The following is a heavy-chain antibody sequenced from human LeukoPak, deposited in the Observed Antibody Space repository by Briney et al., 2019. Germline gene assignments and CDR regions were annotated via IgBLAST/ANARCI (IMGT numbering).Heavy chain of an antibody. D-gene: IGHD3-10*01. CDR1: GFTFSDHY. CDR2: IRNKANSYTT. CDR3: ARVGSLVFDF. Sequence: GGSLRLSCAASGFTFSDHYMDWVRQAPGKGLEWVGRIRNKANSYTTEYAASVKGRFTISRDDSKNSLYLQMNSLKTEDTALYYCARVGSLVFDFWGQGTLVTVSS. V-gene: IGHV3-72*01. J-gene: IGHJ3*01.